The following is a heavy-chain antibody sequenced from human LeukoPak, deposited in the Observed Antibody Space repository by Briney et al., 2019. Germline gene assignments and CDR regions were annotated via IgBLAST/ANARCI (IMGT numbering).Heavy chain of an antibody. CDR2: FDPEDGET. V-gene: IGHV1-24*01. CDR3: ATDWIAVAGTKYSQH. J-gene: IGHJ1*01. D-gene: IGHD6-19*01. CDR1: GYTLTELS. Sequence: GASVKVSCKVSGYTLTELSMHWVRQAPGKGLEWMGGFDPEDGETIYAQKFQGRVTMTEDTSTDTAYMELSSLRSEDTAVYYCATDWIAVAGTKYSQHWGQGTLVTVSS.